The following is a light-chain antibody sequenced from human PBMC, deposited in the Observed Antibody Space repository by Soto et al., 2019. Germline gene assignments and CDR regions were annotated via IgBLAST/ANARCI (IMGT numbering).Light chain of an antibody. CDR3: QQYRT. J-gene: IGKJ1*01. Sequence: EIVLTQSPGTLSLSPGERATLSCRASQSVSSSYLAWDQQKPGQAPRLLMYGASSRATGIPDRFSGSGSGTDFTLTISRLEPEDFAVYYCQQYRTFGQGTKVDIK. CDR1: QSVSSSY. V-gene: IGKV3-20*01. CDR2: GAS.